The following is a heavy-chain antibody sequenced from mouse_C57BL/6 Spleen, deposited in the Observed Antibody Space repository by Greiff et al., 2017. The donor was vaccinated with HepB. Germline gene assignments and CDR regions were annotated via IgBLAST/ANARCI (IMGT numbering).Heavy chain of an antibody. D-gene: IGHD1-1*01. J-gene: IGHJ2*01. Sequence: QVQLQQPGAELARPGASVKLSCKASGYTFTSYGISWVKQRTGQGLEWIGEIYPRSGNTYYNAKFKGKATLTADKSSSTAYMELRSLTSEDSAVYFCARNTDYYYGLWGQGTTLTVSS. V-gene: IGHV1-81*01. CDR3: ARNTDYYYGL. CDR2: IYPRSGNT. CDR1: GYTFTSYG.